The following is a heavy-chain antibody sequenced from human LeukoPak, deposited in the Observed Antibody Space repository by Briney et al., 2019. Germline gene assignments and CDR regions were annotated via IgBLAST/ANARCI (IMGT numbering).Heavy chain of an antibody. J-gene: IGHJ4*02. CDR2: IWYDGSNK. Sequence: GGSLRLSCAASGFTFSSYGMHRVRQAPGKGLEWVAVIWYDGSNKYYADSVKDRFTISRDNSKNTLYLQMNSLRAEDTAVYYCARGPYYFDYWGQGTLVTVSS. CDR1: GFTFSSYG. V-gene: IGHV3-33*01. CDR3: ARGPYYFDY.